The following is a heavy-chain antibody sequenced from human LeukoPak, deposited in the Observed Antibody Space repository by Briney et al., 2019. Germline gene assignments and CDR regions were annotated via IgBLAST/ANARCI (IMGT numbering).Heavy chain of an antibody. Sequence: GGSLRLSCAASGFTFSSYAMSWVRQAPGKGLEGVSAISGSGGSTYYADSVKGRFTISRDNSKNTLYLQMNSLRAEDTAVYYCATDWNGYYDILTGYYLFDYWGQGTLVTGSS. CDR2: ISGSGGST. J-gene: IGHJ4*02. CDR1: GFTFSSYA. CDR3: ATDWNGYYDILTGYYLFDY. D-gene: IGHD3-9*01. V-gene: IGHV3-23*01.